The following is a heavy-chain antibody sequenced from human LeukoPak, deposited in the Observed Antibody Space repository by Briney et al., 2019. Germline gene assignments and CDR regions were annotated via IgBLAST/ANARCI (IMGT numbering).Heavy chain of an antibody. CDR2: IYYSGST. Sequence: PSETLSLTCGVSGGSISTYYWSWVRQSPGQGLEWLGYIYYSGSTSYNPSLKSRVTISVDTSKNQFSLKLNSVTAADTAMYYCARVSYSSGWYLDYWGQGTLVTVSS. V-gene: IGHV4-59*01. D-gene: IGHD6-19*01. J-gene: IGHJ4*02. CDR1: GGSISTYY. CDR3: ARVSYSSGWYLDY.